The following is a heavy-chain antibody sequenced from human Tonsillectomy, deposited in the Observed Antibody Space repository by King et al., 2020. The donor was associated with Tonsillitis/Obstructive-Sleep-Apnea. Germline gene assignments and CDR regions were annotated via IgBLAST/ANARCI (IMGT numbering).Heavy chain of an antibody. Sequence: QLVQSGGGLVQPGGSLRLSCAASGFTFNTYSMNWVRQAPGKGLEWISYITSSSSTIYYADSVKGRFTISRDNAKNSLYLQMNSLRDEDTAVYYCAREVAGEYIGSLNYYYYMDVWGKGTTVTVSS. CDR2: ITSSSSTI. J-gene: IGHJ6*03. D-gene: IGHD1-26*01. CDR1: GFTFNTYS. V-gene: IGHV3-48*02. CDR3: AREVAGEYIGSLNYYYYMDV.